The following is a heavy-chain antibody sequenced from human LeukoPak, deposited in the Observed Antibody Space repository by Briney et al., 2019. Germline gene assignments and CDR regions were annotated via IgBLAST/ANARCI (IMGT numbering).Heavy chain of an antibody. Sequence: GGSLRLSCAASGFTFSSYGVHWVRQAPGKGLEWVAVIWYDGSNKYYADSVKGRFTISRDNSKNTLYLQMNSLRAEDTAVYYCARDGEANGPDFDSWGQGTLVTVSS. D-gene: IGHD3-10*01. CDR1: GFTFSSYG. J-gene: IGHJ4*02. CDR2: IWYDGSNK. CDR3: ARDGEANGPDFDS. V-gene: IGHV3-33*01.